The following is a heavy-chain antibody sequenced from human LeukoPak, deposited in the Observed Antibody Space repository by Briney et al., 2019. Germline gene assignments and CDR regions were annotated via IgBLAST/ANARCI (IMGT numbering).Heavy chain of an antibody. CDR1: GFTFSSYG. CDR2: TRYDGSNK. CDR3: AKSRSDVVDY. Sequence: GGSLRLSCAASGFTFSSYGMYWVRQAPGKGLEWVAFTRYDGSNKYYADSVKGRFTISRDNSKNTLYLQMNSLRAEDTAVYYCAKSRSDVVDYWGQGTLVTVSS. J-gene: IGHJ4*02. V-gene: IGHV3-30*02. D-gene: IGHD3-3*01.